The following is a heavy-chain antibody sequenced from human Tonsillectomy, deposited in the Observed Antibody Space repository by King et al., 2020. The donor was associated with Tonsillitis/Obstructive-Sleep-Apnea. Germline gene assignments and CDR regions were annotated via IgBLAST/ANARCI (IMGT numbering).Heavy chain of an antibody. J-gene: IGHJ3*02. CDR1: GGSFSGYY. Sequence: VQLQQWGAGLLKPSEPLSLTCAVYGGSFSGYYWSWIRQPPGKGREWIREINHMGSTNYNPSLKSRVTISVDTSKNQSSLTLSSVTAADTAVYYCARVSTVTTLGAFDIWGQGTMVTVSS. D-gene: IGHD4-17*01. CDR2: INHMGST. CDR3: ARVSTVTTLGAFDI. V-gene: IGHV4-34*01.